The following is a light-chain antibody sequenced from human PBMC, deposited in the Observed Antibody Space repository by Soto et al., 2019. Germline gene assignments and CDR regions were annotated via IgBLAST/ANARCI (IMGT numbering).Light chain of an antibody. CDR3: QQLNSYPLT. V-gene: IGKV1-9*01. CDR1: QGISSY. Sequence: DIQLTQSPSFLSASVGDRVTITCRASQGISSYLAWYQQKPGKAPKLLIYAASTLQSGVPSRFSGSGFGTEFTLTISSLQPEDFATYYRQQLNSYPLTFGGGTKVEIK. CDR2: AAS. J-gene: IGKJ4*01.